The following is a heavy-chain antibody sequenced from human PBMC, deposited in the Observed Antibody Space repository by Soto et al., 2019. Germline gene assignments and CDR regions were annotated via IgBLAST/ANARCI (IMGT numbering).Heavy chain of an antibody. J-gene: IGHJ4*02. CDR3: ARHRSAPHFDY. D-gene: IGHD6-25*01. Sequence: PSETLSLTCAVSGGSISSSNWWSCVRQPPGKGLEWIGEIYHSGSTNYNPSIKSRVTISVDKSKNQFSLKLSSVTAADTAVYYFARHRSAPHFDYWGQGILVTVSS. CDR1: GGSISSSNW. CDR2: IYHSGST. V-gene: IGHV4-4*02.